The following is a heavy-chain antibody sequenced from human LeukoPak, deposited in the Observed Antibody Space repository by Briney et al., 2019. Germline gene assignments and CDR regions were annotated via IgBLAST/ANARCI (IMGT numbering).Heavy chain of an antibody. Sequence: PSETLSLTCTVSGGSINSYYWSWIRQPAGKGLEWIGRVYSSGNTNYNPSLKSRVSMSVDTSKNQFSLKLTSVTAADTAVDYCARGGKATVVTMWGQGILVTVSS. CDR1: GGSINSYY. J-gene: IGHJ4*02. CDR3: ARGGKATVVTM. V-gene: IGHV4-4*07. CDR2: VYSSGNT. D-gene: IGHD4-23*01.